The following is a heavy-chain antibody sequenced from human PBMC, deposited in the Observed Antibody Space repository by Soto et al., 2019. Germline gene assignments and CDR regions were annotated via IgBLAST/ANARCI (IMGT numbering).Heavy chain of an antibody. D-gene: IGHD3-10*01. V-gene: IGHV1-18*01. CDR3: ARRGVLPDY. CDR1: GYTFTNYG. Sequence: QVQLVQSGTEVKKPGASVKVSCKASGYTFTNYGITWVRQAPGQGLEWMGWISADNGVTNYAQKLQGRVTMTTDTATSTGYMEPRNLRSDDTAVYYCARRGVLPDYWGQGTLVTVSS. J-gene: IGHJ4*02. CDR2: ISADNGVT.